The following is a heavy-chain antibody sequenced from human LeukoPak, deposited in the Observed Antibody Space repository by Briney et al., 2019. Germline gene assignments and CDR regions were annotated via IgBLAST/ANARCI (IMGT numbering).Heavy chain of an antibody. D-gene: IGHD2-15*01. J-gene: IGHJ3*01. CDR3: AKPRDIDSWAFDV. CDR2: ISYDGRNK. Sequence: GRSLRLSCAASGFTFNNHDMHWVRQAPGKGLEWVAGISYDGRNKYYADSVKGRFTISRDNSQNTLNLQMNSLRAEDTAVYYCAKPRDIDSWAFDVWGQGTMVTVS. V-gene: IGHV3-30*18. CDR1: GFTFNNHD.